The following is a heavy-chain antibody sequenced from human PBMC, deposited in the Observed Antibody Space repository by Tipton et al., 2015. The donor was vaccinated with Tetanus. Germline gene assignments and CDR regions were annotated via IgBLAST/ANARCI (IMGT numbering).Heavy chain of an antibody. D-gene: IGHD3-22*01. CDR3: ARDRGDYIYYGMDV. CDR1: GYTFTGYY. J-gene: IGHJ6*02. Sequence: QLVQSGAEMKKPGASVKVSCKASGYTFTGYYIYWVRQAPGQGLEWMGWIDPNSGATVYAQKFQGRVTMTRDTSISTAYMELGSLRSDDTAVYYCARDRGDYIYYGMDVWGPGTTVTVS. CDR2: IDPNSGAT. V-gene: IGHV1-2*02.